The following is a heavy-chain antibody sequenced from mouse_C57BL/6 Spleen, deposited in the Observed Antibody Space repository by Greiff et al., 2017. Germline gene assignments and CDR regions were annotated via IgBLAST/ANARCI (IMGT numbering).Heavy chain of an antibody. CDR2: IDPEDGDT. D-gene: IGHD1-1*01. V-gene: IGHV14-1*01. J-gene: IGHJ2*01. CDR1: GFNIKDYY. CDR3: TTGGYYGSATGDD. Sequence: VQLQQSGAELVRPGASVKLSCTASGFNIKDYYMHWVKQRPEQGLEWIGRIDPEDGDTEYAPKFQGKATMTADTSSNTAYLQLSSLTSEDTAVYYCTTGGYYGSATGDDWGQGTTLTVSS.